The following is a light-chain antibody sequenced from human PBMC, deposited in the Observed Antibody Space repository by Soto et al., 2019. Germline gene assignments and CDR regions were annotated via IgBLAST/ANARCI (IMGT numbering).Light chain of an antibody. J-gene: IGKJ1*01. CDR1: QSISSW. CDR3: QQYNSYPWT. CDR2: KAS. Sequence: DNQMNMSPCTLSASVGDRVPITCRASQSISSWLAWYQQKPGKAPKLLIYKASSLESGVPSRFSGSGSGTEFTLTISSLQADEFATDYCQQYNSYPWTFGQGTKGEIK. V-gene: IGKV1-5*03.